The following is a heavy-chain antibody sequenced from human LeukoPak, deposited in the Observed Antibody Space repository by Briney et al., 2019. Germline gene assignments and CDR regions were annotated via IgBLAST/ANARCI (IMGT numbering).Heavy chain of an antibody. CDR1: GFTFSNYA. D-gene: IGHD5-24*01. Sequence: PGRSLRFSCAASGFTFSNYAMHWVRQAPGKGLEWVAIVSHDGRNQYYAESVKGRFTISRDSSKNTVSLQMNSLRAGDSALYYCGRDPSARVTIDFWGQGTLVTVSS. V-gene: IGHV3-30*04. CDR3: GRDPSARVTIDF. J-gene: IGHJ4*02. CDR2: VSHDGRNQ.